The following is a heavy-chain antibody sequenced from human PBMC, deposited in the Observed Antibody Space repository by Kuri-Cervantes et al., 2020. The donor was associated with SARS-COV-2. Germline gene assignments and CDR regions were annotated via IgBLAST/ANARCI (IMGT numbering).Heavy chain of an antibody. CDR3: ARAYSYGPMFGMDV. V-gene: IGHV3-21*05. Sequence: GESLKISCAASGFTFSSYEMNWVRQAPGKGLEWVSYISSSSSYIYYADSVKGRFTISRDNAKNSLYLQMNSLRAEDTAVYYCARAYSYGPMFGMDVWGQGTTVTVSS. CDR2: ISSSSSYI. D-gene: IGHD5-18*01. CDR1: GFTFSSYE. J-gene: IGHJ6*02.